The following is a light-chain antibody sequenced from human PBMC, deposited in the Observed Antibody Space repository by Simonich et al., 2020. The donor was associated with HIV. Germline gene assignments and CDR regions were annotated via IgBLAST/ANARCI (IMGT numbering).Light chain of an antibody. CDR1: SSDVDNYNY. CDR3: SSYTSSSTLV. V-gene: IGLV2-14*03. CDR2: DVS. Sequence: QSALTQPASVSGSPGQSITISCTGTSSDVDNYNYVSWYQQHPGKAPKLMIYDVSNRPSGVSNRFSGSKSVNTASLTISGLQAEDEADYYCSSYTSSSTLVFGTGTKVTVL. J-gene: IGLJ1*01.